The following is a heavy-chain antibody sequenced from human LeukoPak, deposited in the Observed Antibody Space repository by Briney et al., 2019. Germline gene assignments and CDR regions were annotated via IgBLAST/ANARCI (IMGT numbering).Heavy chain of an antibody. J-gene: IGHJ6*02. CDR3: ARLLSESYYYYGMDV. CDR2: IYYSGST. D-gene: IGHD1-14*01. CDR1: GGSISSYY. Sequence: SETLSLTCTVSGGSISSYYWSWIRQPPGKGLEWIGYIYYSGSTNYNPSLKSRVTISVDTSKNQFSLKLSSVTAADTAVYYCARLLSESYYYYGMDVWGQGTTVTASS. V-gene: IGHV4-59*08.